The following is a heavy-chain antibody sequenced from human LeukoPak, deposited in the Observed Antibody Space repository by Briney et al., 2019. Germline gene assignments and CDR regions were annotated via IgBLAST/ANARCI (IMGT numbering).Heavy chain of an antibody. CDR1: GGTFSSYA. Sequence: SVKVSCKASGGTFSSYAISWVRQAPGQGLEWMGRIIPILGIANYAQKFQGRVTMTTDTSTSTAYMELRSLRSDDTAVYYCARDFGVVTTDAFDIWGQGTMVTVSS. CDR2: IIPILGIA. V-gene: IGHV1-69*04. J-gene: IGHJ3*02. D-gene: IGHD3-3*01. CDR3: ARDFGVVTTDAFDI.